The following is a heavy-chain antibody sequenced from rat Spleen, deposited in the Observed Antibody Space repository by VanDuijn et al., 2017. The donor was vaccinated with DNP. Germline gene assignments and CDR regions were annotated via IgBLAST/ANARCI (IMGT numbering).Heavy chain of an antibody. J-gene: IGHJ2*01. CDR2: ISNSGTI. Sequence: EVQLQESGPGLVKPSQSLSLTCSVTGYSITSNYWGWIRKFPGNKMEWIGHISNSGTITYNPSLKSRISITRDTSRNHFFLQLNSVTTEDTATYYCARWSRYFDYWGQGVMVTVSS. CDR1: GYSITSNY. V-gene: IGHV3-1*01. CDR3: ARWSRYFDY.